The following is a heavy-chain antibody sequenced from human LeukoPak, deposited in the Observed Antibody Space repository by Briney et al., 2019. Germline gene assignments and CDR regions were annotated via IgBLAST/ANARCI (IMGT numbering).Heavy chain of an antibody. CDR1: GGSISSGGYY. J-gene: IGHJ3*02. CDR3: AKHPRTENAFDI. V-gene: IGHV4-30-2*01. CDR2: IYHSGST. D-gene: IGHD3/OR15-3a*01. Sequence: PSQTLSLTCTVSGGSISSGGYYRSWIRQPPGKGLEWIGYIYHSGSTYYNPSLKSRVTISVDRSKNQFSLKLSSVTAADTAVYYCAKHPRTENAFDIWGQGTMVTVSS.